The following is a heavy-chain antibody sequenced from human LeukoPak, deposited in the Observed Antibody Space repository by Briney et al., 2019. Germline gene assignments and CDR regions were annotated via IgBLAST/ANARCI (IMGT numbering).Heavy chain of an antibody. CDR3: LRSGWYLSSRDDY. D-gene: IGHD6-19*01. CDR1: GFTVSSNY. V-gene: IGHV3-49*04. CDR2: IRSKAYGGTT. J-gene: IGHJ4*02. Sequence: PGGSLRLSCAASGFTVSSNYMTWVRQAPGKGLEWVGFIRSKAYGGTTEYAASVKGRFTISRDDSKSIAYLQMNSLKTEDTAVYYCLRSGWYLSSRDDYWGQGTLVTVSS.